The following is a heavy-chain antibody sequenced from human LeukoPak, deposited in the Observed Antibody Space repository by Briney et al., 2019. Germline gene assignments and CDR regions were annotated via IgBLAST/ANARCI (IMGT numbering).Heavy chain of an antibody. CDR3: AREGGSLPYYFDY. CDR1: GGSISSSSYY. CDR2: IYYSGST. D-gene: IGHD1-26*01. Sequence: PSETLSLTCTVSGGSISSSSYYWGWIRQPPGKGLEWIGSIYYSGSTYYNPSLKSRVTISVDTSKNQFSLKLSSVTAADTAVYYCAREGGSLPYYFDYWGLGTLVTVSS. V-gene: IGHV4-39*07. J-gene: IGHJ4*02.